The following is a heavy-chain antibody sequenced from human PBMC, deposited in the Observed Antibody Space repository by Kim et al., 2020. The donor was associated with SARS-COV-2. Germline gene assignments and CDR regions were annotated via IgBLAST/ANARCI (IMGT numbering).Heavy chain of an antibody. V-gene: IGHV3-23*01. Sequence: GGSLRLSCAASGFTFSSYAMSWVRQAPGKGLEWVSAISGSGGSTYYADSVKGRFTISRDNSKNTLYLQMNSLRAEDTAVYYCAKGSGIAAAGVVYYGMDVWGQGTTVTVSS. D-gene: IGHD6-13*01. J-gene: IGHJ6*02. CDR1: GFTFSSYA. CDR2: ISGSGGST. CDR3: AKGSGIAAAGVVYYGMDV.